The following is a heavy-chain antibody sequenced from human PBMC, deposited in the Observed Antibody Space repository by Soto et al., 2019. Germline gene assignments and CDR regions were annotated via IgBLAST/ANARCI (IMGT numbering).Heavy chain of an antibody. CDR3: AREYSGYSYDSFDY. Sequence: SETLSLTCSVSGGSISSGYYYWSWIRQPPGKGLEWIGNIYYSGNTYYNPSLKSRLIISIDTSKNQFSLKVGSVTAADTAVYYCAREYSGYSYDSFDYWGQGTLVTVSS. CDR1: GGSISSGYYY. CDR2: IYYSGNT. D-gene: IGHD5-18*01. V-gene: IGHV4-30-4*01. J-gene: IGHJ4*02.